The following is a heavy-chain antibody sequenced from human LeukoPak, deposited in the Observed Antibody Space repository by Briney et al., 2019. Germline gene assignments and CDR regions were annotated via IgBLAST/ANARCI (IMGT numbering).Heavy chain of an antibody. CDR1: GYTFTHYV. CDR3: ARDYDDSNSYYYYYMDV. CDR2: INPNSGGT. V-gene: IGHV1-2*02. Sequence: ASVKVSCKTSGYTFTHYVISWVRQAPGQGLEWMGWINPNSGGTNYAQKFQGRVTMTRDTSISTAYMELSRLRSDDTAVYYCARDYDDSNSYYYYYMDVWGKGTTVTISS. D-gene: IGHD4-17*01. J-gene: IGHJ6*03.